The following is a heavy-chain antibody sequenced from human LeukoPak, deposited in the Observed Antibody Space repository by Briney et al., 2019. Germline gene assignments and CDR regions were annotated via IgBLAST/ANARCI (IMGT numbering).Heavy chain of an antibody. D-gene: IGHD5-24*01. Sequence: GRSLRLSCAASGFTFSNYAIHWVRQAPGKGVDWVAVISDEGRDKYYADSVKGRFTISRDKSPLYLQMNSLRAEDTALYYCARGGINMADYWGQGTLVTVSS. J-gene: IGHJ4*02. CDR2: ISDEGRDK. CDR3: ARGGINMADY. CDR1: GFTFSNYA. V-gene: IGHV3-30*04.